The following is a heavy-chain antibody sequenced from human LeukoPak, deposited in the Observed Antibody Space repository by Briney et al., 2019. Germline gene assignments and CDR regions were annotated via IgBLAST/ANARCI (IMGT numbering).Heavy chain of an antibody. Sequence: ASVKVSCKASGYTFTSYGISWVRQAPGQGLEWMGWISPNSGGTNYAQKFQGRVTMTRDTSISTAYMELSRLRSDDTAVYYCARDRVDYWGQGTLVTVSS. CDR3: ARDRVDY. V-gene: IGHV1-2*02. CDR2: ISPNSGGT. J-gene: IGHJ4*02. CDR1: GYTFTSYG.